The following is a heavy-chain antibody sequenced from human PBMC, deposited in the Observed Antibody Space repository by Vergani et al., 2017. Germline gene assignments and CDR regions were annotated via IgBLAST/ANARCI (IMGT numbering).Heavy chain of an antibody. V-gene: IGHV3-53*02. CDR2: IYSGGST. CDR1: GFTVSSNY. D-gene: IGHD1-26*01. Sequence: EVQLVETGGGLIQPGGSLRLSCAASGFTVSSNYMSWVRQAPGKGLEWVSVIYSGGSTYYADSVKGRFTISRDNAKNSLYLQMNSLRAEDTAVYYCARGGVKVGATPVDYWGQGTLVTVSS. J-gene: IGHJ4*02. CDR3: ARGGVKVGATPVDY.